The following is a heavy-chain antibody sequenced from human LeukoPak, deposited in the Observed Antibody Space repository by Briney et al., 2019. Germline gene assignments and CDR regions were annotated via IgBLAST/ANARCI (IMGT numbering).Heavy chain of an antibody. Sequence: GGSLRLSCAASGFTFSSYEMNWVRQAPGKGLEWVSSISGNGVTTVYADSVKGRFTVSRDNSKDTLYLQMDSLRAEDTAVYYCAKCRGACQHNYFDYWGQGTLVTVSS. J-gene: IGHJ4*02. CDR2: ISGNGVTT. CDR1: GFTFSSYE. D-gene: IGHD2-21*02. CDR3: AKCRGACQHNYFDY. V-gene: IGHV3-23*01.